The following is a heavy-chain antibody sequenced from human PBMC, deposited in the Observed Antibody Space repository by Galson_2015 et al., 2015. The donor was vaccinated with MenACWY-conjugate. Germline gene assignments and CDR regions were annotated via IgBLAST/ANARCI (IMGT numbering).Heavy chain of an antibody. V-gene: IGHV1-2*04. J-gene: IGHJ4*02. D-gene: IGHD2-15*01. CDR3: ARDGGPRVAAYDY. CDR1: GYSFTSYG. Sequence: QSGAEVKKPGESLKISCKGSGYSFTSYGISWVRQAPGQGLEWMGWINPNSGGTNYAQKFQGWVTMTRDTSISTAYMELSRLRSDDTAVYYCARDGGPRVAAYDYWGQGTLVTVSS. CDR2: INPNSGGT.